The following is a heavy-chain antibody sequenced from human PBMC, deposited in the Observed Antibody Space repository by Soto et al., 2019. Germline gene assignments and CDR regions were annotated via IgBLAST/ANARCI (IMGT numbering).Heavy chain of an antibody. Sequence: PSQTLSLTCAISGDSVSSNSAAWNWIRQSPSRGLEWLGRTYYRSKWYNDYAVSVKSRITINPDTSKNQFSLQLNSLTPEDTAVYYCARDSCSGGSCYLSWFDPWGQGTLVTVSS. CDR3: ARDSCSGGSCYLSWFDP. V-gene: IGHV6-1*01. CDR1: GDSVSSNSAA. J-gene: IGHJ5*02. CDR2: TYYRSKWYN. D-gene: IGHD2-15*01.